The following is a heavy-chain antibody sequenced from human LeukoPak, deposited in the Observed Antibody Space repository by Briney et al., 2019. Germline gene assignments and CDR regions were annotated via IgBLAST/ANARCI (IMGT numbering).Heavy chain of an antibody. CDR3: ARVGKKVLFDP. CDR1: GFTVSSNY. CDR2: IYSGGST. Sequence: PGGSLRLSCAASGFTVSSNYMSWVRQAPGKGPEWVSVIYSGGSTYYADSVKGRFTISRDNSKNTLYLQMNSLRAEDTAVYYCARVGKKVLFDPWGQGTLVTVSS. V-gene: IGHV3-66*01. D-gene: IGHD4-23*01. J-gene: IGHJ5*02.